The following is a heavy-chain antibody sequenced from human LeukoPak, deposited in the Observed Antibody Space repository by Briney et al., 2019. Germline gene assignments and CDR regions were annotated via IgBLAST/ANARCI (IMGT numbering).Heavy chain of an antibody. CDR1: GGTFSSYA. D-gene: IGHD3-22*01. CDR3: TKGEGMSPKYYYDSSGYYYYFDY. CDR2: ISGSGGST. V-gene: IGHV3-23*01. Sequence: ASVKVSCKASGGTFSSYAMSWVRQAPGKGLEWVSAISGSGGSTYYADSVKGRFTISRDNSKNTLYLQMNSLRAEDTAVYYCTKGEGMSPKYYYDSSGYYYYFDYWGQGTLVTVSS. J-gene: IGHJ4*02.